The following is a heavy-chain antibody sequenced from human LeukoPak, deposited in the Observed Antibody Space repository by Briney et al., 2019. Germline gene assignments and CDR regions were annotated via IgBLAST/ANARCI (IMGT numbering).Heavy chain of an antibody. CDR2: IKEDGSEE. J-gene: IGHJ3*01. CDR3: ARDWLAGNPYHAFDL. D-gene: IGHD3-22*01. CDR1: GITFSSYW. V-gene: IGHV3-7*01. Sequence: PGGSLRLSCAASGITFSSYWMSWVRQAPGKGLECVANIKEDGSEEYYVDSVKGRFSISRDNAKNSLYLQMNSLRAEDTAVYYCARDWLAGNPYHAFDLWGKGTMVTVSS.